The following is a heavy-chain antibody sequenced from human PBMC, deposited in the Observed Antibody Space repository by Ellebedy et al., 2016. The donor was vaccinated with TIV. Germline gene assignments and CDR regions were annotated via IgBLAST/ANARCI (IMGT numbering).Heavy chain of an antibody. CDR3: ARDGYSYGYYPYYYGMDV. CDR2: IYYSGST. CDR1: GGSISSSSYY. V-gene: IGHV4-39*07. Sequence: SETLSLXCTVSGGSISSSSYYWGWIRQPPGKGLEWIGSIYYSGSTYYNPSLKSRVTISVDTSKNQFSLKLSSVTAADTAVYYCARDGYSYGYYPYYYGMDVWGQGTTVTVSS. D-gene: IGHD5-18*01. J-gene: IGHJ6*02.